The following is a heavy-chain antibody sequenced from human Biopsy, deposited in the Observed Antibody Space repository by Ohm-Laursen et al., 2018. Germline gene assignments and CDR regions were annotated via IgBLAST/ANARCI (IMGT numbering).Heavy chain of an antibody. V-gene: IGHV1-2*02. CDR3: ALGEPFDY. CDR2: IDPNTGDT. J-gene: IGHJ4*02. D-gene: IGHD3-16*01. Sequence: ASVKASCKPSGYTFTDYRLYWVRQAPGQGLDLMGWIDPNTGDTDYPQKFQGRVTMTSDTSIDTAYVELSSLTSGDPAVYYCALGEPFDYWGQGTLVTVSS. CDR1: GYTFTDYR.